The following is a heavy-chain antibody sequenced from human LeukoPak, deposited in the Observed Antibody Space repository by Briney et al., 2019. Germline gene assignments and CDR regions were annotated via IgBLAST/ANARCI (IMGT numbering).Heavy chain of an antibody. D-gene: IGHD4-11*01. CDR1: GYSFTSYW. CDR2: IYPGDSDT. CDR3: ARARRYSNYYYYYMDV. Sequence: GESLQISCKGSGYSFTSYWIGWVRQMPGKGLEWMGIIYPGDSDTRYSPSFQGQVTISADKSISTAYLQWSSLKASDTAMYYCARARRYSNYYYYYMDVWGKGTTVTASS. V-gene: IGHV5-51*01. J-gene: IGHJ6*03.